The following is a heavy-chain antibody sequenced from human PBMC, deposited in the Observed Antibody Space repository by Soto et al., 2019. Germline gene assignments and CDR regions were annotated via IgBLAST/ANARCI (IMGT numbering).Heavy chain of an antibody. J-gene: IGHJ5*02. CDR1: GFTFSTFA. CDR3: AQCDVLMTTSGGWCKWFDT. Sequence: EVQLLESGGSLVQPGGSLRLSCAAAGFTFSTFAMNGVRQAPGDGLEGVSSISGSGGNTQYADSVKGRITISRDNSTNTHYLQMTPLTAEDTAAYYSAQCDVLMTTSGGWCKWFDTWCQGTLVIVSS. V-gene: IGHV3-23*01. D-gene: IGHD2-21*01. CDR2: ISGSGGNT.